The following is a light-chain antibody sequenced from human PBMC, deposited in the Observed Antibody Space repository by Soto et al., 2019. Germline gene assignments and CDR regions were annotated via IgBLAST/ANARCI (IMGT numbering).Light chain of an antibody. CDR3: CSYGSSVV. CDR2: EGS. CDR1: SSDVGSFNL. Sequence: QSVLTQPASVSGSPGQSITISCTGTSSDVGSFNLVSWYQQHPWKAPKLMIYEGSKRPSGVSIRFSGSKSGNTASLTISGLQAEDEADYYCCSYGSSVVFGGGTKLTVL. V-gene: IGLV2-23*01. J-gene: IGLJ2*01.